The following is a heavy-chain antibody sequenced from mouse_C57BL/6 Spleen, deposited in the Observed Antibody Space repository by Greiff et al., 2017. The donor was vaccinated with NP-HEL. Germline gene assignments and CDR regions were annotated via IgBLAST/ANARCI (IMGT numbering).Heavy chain of an antibody. CDR2: IDPSDSYT. D-gene: IGHD6-1*01. V-gene: IGHV1-50*01. CDR1: GYTFTSYW. J-gene: IGHJ4*01. CDR3: ARTAAPYAMDY. Sequence: QVQLKQPGAELVKPGASVKLSCKASGYTFTSYWMQWVKQRPGQGLEWIGEIDPSDSYTNYNQKFKGKATLTVDTSSSTAYMQLSSLTSEDSAVYYCARTAAPYAMDYWGQGTSVTVSS.